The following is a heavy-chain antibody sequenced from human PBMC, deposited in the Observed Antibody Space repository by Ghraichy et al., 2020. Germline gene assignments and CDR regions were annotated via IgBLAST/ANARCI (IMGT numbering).Heavy chain of an antibody. D-gene: IGHD4-17*01. CDR2: IYYSGST. J-gene: IGHJ2*01. CDR3: ARGLFFVLTGDYGSAGPGL. CDR1: GGSISSGDYY. Sequence: SETLSLTCTVSGGSISSGDYYWSWIRQPPGKGLEWIGYIYYSGSTYYNPSLKSRVTISVDTSKNQFSLQLNSVTAADTAVYYCARGLFFVLTGDYGSAGPGLWGRGHRVTVSS. V-gene: IGHV4-30-4*01.